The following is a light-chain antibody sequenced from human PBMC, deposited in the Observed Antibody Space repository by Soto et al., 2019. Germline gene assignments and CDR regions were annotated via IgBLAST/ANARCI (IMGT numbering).Light chain of an antibody. Sequence: EIVMTQSPATLSVSPGERATLSCRASQSVSSNLAWYQQKPGQAPRLLIYGATTRATGIPDRFSGSGSETQFTLTISSLQSEDFAVYYCQQYNYWPSWTFGQGTKVE. V-gene: IGKV3-15*01. CDR3: QQYNYWPSWT. CDR1: QSVSSN. CDR2: GAT. J-gene: IGKJ1*01.